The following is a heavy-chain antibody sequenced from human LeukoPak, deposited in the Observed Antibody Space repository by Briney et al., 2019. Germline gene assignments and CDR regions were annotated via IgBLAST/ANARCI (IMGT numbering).Heavy chain of an antibody. CDR3: AGPTCVRGAYCNTNY. CDR1: GFGFSNYH. CDR2: ISRSSDYT. D-gene: IGHD2/OR15-2a*01. J-gene: IGHJ4*02. V-gene: IGHV3-11*03. Sequence: GGTLTLSCAASGFGFSNYHMSWIRQAPGKGLEWVSYISRSSDYTNYAASLKGRFTISRDNAKNSLYLQMISLRAEDTAVYDCAGPTCVRGAYCNTNYWGQGTLVTVSS.